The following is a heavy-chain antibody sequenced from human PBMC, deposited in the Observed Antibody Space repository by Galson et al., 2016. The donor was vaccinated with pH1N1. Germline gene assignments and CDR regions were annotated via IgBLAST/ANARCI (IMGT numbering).Heavy chain of an antibody. CDR3: VRDLTRRGSLPGYYFDS. J-gene: IGHJ4*02. D-gene: IGHD1-14*01. CDR1: GFTFVGFT. V-gene: IGHV3-48*04. Sequence: SGAEVKKPGESLKISCAASGFTFVGFTMNWVRQTPGKGLEWVSCISGGSRVISYADSVRGRFTISRDNARNSLYLQMNALRAEDTAVYYCVRDLTRRGSLPGYYFDSWGQGTLVTVSS. CDR2: ISGGSRVI.